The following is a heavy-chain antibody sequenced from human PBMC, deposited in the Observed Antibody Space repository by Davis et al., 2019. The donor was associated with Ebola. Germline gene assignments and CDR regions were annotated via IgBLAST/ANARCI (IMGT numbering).Heavy chain of an antibody. CDR1: GFTFTSYW. V-gene: IGHV3-7*03. J-gene: IGHJ6*02. D-gene: IGHD2-15*01. CDR2: IQQDGSEK. Sequence: GGSLRLSCAASGFTFTSYWMSWVRQAPGKGLEWVANIQQDGSEKYYVDSAKGRFTISRDNAKNSLFLQMNSLRDEDTAVYYCVRGRGYCNGGSCYLDVWGQGTTVTVSS. CDR3: VRGRGYCNGGSCYLDV.